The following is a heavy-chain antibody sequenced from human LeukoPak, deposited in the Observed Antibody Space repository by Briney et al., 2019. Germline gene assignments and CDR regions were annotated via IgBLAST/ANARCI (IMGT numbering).Heavy chain of an antibody. J-gene: IGHJ6*01. CDR1: GASLTTTNFW. CDR3: ARVPPPTPYSYYYYGMDV. V-gene: IGHV4-61*01. Sequence: PSETRSLTCSVSGASLTTTNFWWTWIRQSPGRGLDWIGYIYYSGSNKYNHSLKSRVTISVDTSKNQFSLKLRYVTAADTAVYYCARVPPPTPYSYYYYGMDVWGQGTTVTVSS. CDR2: IYYSGSN.